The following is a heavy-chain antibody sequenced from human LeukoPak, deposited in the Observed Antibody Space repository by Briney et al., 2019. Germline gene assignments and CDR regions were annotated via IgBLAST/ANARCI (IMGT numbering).Heavy chain of an antibody. CDR2: ISSSGSTI. J-gene: IGHJ4*02. Sequence: GGSLRLSCAASGFTFSDYYMSWIRQAPGKGLEWVSYISSSGSTIYYADSVKGRFTISRDNAKNSLYLQMNSPRAEDTAVYYCARGGGYCSGGSCYPSVAYYFDYWGQGTLVTVSS. V-gene: IGHV3-11*04. CDR1: GFTFSDYY. D-gene: IGHD2-15*01. CDR3: ARGGGYCSGGSCYPSVAYYFDY.